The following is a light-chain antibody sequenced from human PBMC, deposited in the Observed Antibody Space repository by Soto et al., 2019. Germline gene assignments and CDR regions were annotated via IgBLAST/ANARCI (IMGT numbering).Light chain of an antibody. V-gene: IGKV3-20*01. CDR3: QQYGSSSWT. J-gene: IGKJ1*01. CDR1: QSVSSNY. Sequence: EIVLTQSPGTRSLSPGERATLSCRASQSVSSNYLAWYQQKPGQAPRILIYSSSSRATGIPDRFSGSGSGTDLILTISRLEPEDFAVYYCQQYGSSSWTFGQGTKVDI. CDR2: SSS.